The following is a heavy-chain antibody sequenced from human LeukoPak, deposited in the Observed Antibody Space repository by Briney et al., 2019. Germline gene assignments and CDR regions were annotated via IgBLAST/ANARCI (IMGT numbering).Heavy chain of an antibody. CDR1: GGSISSSSYY. CDR2: MYYSGST. D-gene: IGHD3-3*01. J-gene: IGHJ4*02. V-gene: IGHV4-39*01. CDR3: ASNEWSGYYFDY. Sequence: SETLSLTCTVSGGSISSSSYYWGWIRQPPGKGLEWIGSMYYSGSTYYNPSLKSRVTISVDTSKNQFSLKLSSVTAADTALYYCASNEWSGYYFDYWGQGTLVTVSS.